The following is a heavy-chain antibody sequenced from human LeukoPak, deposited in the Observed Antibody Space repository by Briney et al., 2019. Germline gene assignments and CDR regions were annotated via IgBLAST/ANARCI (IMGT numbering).Heavy chain of an antibody. CDR1: GFTFSSYW. Sequence: GGSLRLSCAASGFTFSSYWMSWVRQAPGKGLEWVANIKQDGSEKYYVDSVKGRFTISRDNAKNSLYLQMNSLRAEDTAVYYCARDGVTVPSVCDPWGQGTLVTVSS. CDR2: IKQDGSEK. D-gene: IGHD4-11*01. J-gene: IGHJ5*02. V-gene: IGHV3-7*01. CDR3: ARDGVTVPSVCDP.